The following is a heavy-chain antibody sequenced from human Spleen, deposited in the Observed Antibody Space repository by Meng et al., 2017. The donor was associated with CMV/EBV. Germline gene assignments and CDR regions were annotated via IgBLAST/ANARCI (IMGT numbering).Heavy chain of an antibody. CDR3: ARVFGRDYPDS. V-gene: IGHV4-30-4*08. Sequence: VHLQGSAPELLKPSHTLSLTCTVSGGSISSGDYYWSWIRQPPGKGLEWIGHIYYRGSTYYNPSLKSRLTISVDTSKNQFSLELSSVTAADTAVYYCARVFGRDYPDSWGRGTLVTVSS. CDR2: IYYRGST. CDR1: GGSISSGDYY. D-gene: IGHD3-16*01. J-gene: IGHJ4*02.